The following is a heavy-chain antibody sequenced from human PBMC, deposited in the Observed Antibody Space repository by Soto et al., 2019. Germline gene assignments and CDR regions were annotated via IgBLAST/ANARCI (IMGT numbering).Heavy chain of an antibody. CDR1: GDSFSRSNW. D-gene: IGHD3-22*01. Sequence: QVQLQESGPGLVEPSGTLSLTCGVSGDSFSRSNWWTWIRQPPGKGLEWIGDILHTGHTDYSPSLRSRITISIDTSKKEFSLHLTSVTATDTAVYYCARSPRRVDGKWFFDYWGPGALVTVSS. V-gene: IGHV4-4*02. CDR2: ILHTGHT. CDR3: ARSPRRVDGKWFFDY. J-gene: IGHJ4*02.